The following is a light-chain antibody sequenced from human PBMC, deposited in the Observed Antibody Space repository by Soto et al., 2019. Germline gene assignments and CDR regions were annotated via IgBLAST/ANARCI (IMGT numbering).Light chain of an antibody. Sequence: EVVMTQSPATLSVSPGERATLSCRASQSVSSNFAGYQQKPGQAPTRLIYGGSTSATGILARFSGRGSGTEFTLTIFSLQSEDFAVYYCQQYDIWPLTFGQGTKVDIK. V-gene: IGKV3-15*01. CDR1: QSVSSN. CDR3: QQYDIWPLT. CDR2: GGS. J-gene: IGKJ1*01.